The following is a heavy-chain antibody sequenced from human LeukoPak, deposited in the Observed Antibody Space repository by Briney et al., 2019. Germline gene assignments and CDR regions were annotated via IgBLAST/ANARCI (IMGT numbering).Heavy chain of an antibody. CDR1: GFTFSSYA. CDR2: ISGSGAST. D-gene: IGHD6-6*01. Sequence: GGSLRLSCAASGFTFSSYAMSWVRQAPGKGLQWVSAISGSGASTYYADSVKGRFTISRDNSKNTVYLQMNSLRGDDTAVYYCSAASSSYKWFDSWGQGTLVTVSS. J-gene: IGHJ5*01. CDR3: SAASSSYKWFDS. V-gene: IGHV3-23*01.